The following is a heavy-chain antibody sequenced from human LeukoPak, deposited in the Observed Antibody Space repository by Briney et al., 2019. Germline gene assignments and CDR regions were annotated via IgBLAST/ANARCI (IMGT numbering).Heavy chain of an antibody. J-gene: IGHJ5*01. D-gene: IGHD6-13*01. Sequence: PGGSLRLSCAASGFTFSSYSMNWVRQAPGKGLEWVSSISSSSSYIYYADSVKGRFTISRDNSKNTLYLEMNRLRDDDTAIYYCAKALEAAGDSWGQGTLVIVSS. CDR2: ISSSSSYI. CDR1: GFTFSSYS. CDR3: AKALEAAGDS. V-gene: IGHV3-21*04.